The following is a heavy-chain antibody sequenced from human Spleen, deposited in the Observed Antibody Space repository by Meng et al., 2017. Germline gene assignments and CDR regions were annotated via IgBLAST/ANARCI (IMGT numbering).Heavy chain of an antibody. D-gene: IGHD2-8*02. Sequence: QVQLQQWGAGLLKPSATLSLSCAVSGGSFRIYYWSWIRQPPGMGLEWIGEINHSGNTNYNPSLKSRVTISVDTSKNQFSLKLSSVTAADTAVYYCARINRRSLTGFDPWGQGTLVTVSS. CDR3: ARINRRSLTGFDP. CDR1: GGSFRIYY. J-gene: IGHJ5*02. CDR2: INHSGNT. V-gene: IGHV4-34*02.